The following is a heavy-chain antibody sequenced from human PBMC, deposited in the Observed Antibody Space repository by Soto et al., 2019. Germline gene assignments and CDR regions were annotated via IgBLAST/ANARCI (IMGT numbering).Heavy chain of an antibody. V-gene: IGHV4-61*01. CDR2: ISYSGST. Sequence: PSETLSLTCTVSGGSVSSGSYYWSWIRQPPGKGLEWIGYISYSGSTNYNPSLKSRVTISVDTSLNQFSLKLSSVTAADTAVYYCASGGWFDPWGQGTLVTVSS. CDR1: GGSVSSGSYY. D-gene: IGHD2-15*01. CDR3: ASGGWFDP. J-gene: IGHJ5*02.